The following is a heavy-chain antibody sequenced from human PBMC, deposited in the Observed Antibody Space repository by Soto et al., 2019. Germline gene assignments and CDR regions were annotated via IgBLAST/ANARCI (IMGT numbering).Heavy chain of an antibody. CDR2: ISGSGGST. V-gene: IGHV3-23*01. D-gene: IGHD3-22*01. J-gene: IGHJ4*02. Sequence: PGGSLRLSCAASGFTFSSYAMSWVRQAPGKGLEWVSAISGSGGSTYYADSVKGRFTISRDNSKNTLYLQMNSLRAEDTAVYCCAKSNYDSSGYYNFWGQGTLVTVSS. CDR1: GFTFSSYA. CDR3: AKSNYDSSGYYNF.